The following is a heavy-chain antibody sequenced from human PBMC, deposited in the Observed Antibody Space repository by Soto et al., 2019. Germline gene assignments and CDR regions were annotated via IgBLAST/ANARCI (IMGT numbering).Heavy chain of an antibody. V-gene: IGHV3-30*18. D-gene: IGHD5-12*01. CDR2: ISYDGSNK. CDR1: GFTFSSYG. CDR3: AKGGRWLQLGSFDY. J-gene: IGHJ4*02. Sequence: QVQLVESGGGVVQPGRSLRLSCASSGFTFSSYGMHWVRQAPGKGLEWVAGISYDGSNKYYADSVKGRFTISSDNSKNTLYLQMNSLRAEDTAVYYCAKGGRWLQLGSFDYWGQGTLVTVSS.